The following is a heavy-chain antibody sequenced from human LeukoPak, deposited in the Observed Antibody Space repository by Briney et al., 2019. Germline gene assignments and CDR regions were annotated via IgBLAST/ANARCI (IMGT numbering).Heavy chain of an antibody. CDR3: AKHLVRGSDYYYGLDV. Sequence: GGSLRPSCAASGFNFRIYAMSWVRQAPGKGLEWVSAITSSGADTYFADSVKGRFTISRDNSKSTLYLQMDSLRAEDTAVYYCAKHLVRGSDYYYGLDVWGQGTTVTVSS. CDR2: ITSSGADT. CDR1: GFNFRIYA. D-gene: IGHD3-10*01. V-gene: IGHV3-23*01. J-gene: IGHJ6*02.